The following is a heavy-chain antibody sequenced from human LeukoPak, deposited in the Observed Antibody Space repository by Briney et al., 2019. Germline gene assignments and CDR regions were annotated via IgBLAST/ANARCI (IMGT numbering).Heavy chain of an antibody. CDR3: ARVVVGATTLVPYYYYHYMDV. CDR2: ISWNSGSI. Sequence: GGSLRLSCAASGFTFDDYAMHWVRQAPGKGLEWVSGISWNSGSIGYADSVKGRFTISRDNAKNSLYLQMNSLRAEDTAVYYCARVVVGATTLVPYYYYHYMDVWGKGTTVTVSS. D-gene: IGHD1-26*01. J-gene: IGHJ6*03. V-gene: IGHV3-9*01. CDR1: GFTFDDYA.